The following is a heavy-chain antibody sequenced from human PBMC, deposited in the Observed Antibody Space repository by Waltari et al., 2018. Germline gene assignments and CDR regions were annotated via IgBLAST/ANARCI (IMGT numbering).Heavy chain of an antibody. Sequence: QVQLQESGPGLVKPSQTLSLTCTVSGVSMSSGGYFWAWIRQRPGKGLEWIGYIYYSGTTYYNPSLKSLVTVSIDTSQNQFSLNLTSLTAADTAMYFCATGISGSFQYWGQGTLVTVSS. J-gene: IGHJ4*02. CDR2: IYYSGTT. D-gene: IGHD3-22*01. V-gene: IGHV4-31*01. CDR3: ATGISGSFQY. CDR1: GVSMSSGGYF.